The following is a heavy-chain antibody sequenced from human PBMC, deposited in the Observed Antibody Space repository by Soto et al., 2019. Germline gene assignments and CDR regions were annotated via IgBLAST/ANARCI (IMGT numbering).Heavy chain of an antibody. CDR1: GFTFSSYG. V-gene: IGHV3-33*01. D-gene: IGHD5-12*01. CDR3: ARDGGYSGYEGKSGYYMDV. CDR2: IWYDGSNK. J-gene: IGHJ6*03. Sequence: GGSLRLSCAASGFTFSSYGMHWVRQAPGKGLEWVAVIWYDGSNKYYADSVKGRFTISRDNSKNTLYLQMNSLRAEDTAVYYCARDGGYSGYEGKSGYYMDVWGKGTTVTVSS.